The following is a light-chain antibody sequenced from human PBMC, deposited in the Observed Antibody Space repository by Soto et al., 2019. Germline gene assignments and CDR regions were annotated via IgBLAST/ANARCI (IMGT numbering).Light chain of an antibody. V-gene: IGKV3-11*01. Sequence: VVTHCASTLTLSPGERATLSCRASQSVSSYGAGYQQKPGQAPRLLIYDASNRATGIPARFSGSGSATDFTLTIIRREHEDFVVYYCHQQGRSWWTFGQGTKVDIK. J-gene: IGKJ1*01. CDR2: DAS. CDR1: QSVSSY. CDR3: HQQGRSWWT.